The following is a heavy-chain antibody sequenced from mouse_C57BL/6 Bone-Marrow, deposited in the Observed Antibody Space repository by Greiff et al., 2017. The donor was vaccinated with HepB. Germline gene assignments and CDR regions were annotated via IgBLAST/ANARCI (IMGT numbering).Heavy chain of an antibody. CDR3: ARTYDGPPSYAMDY. Sequence: QVQLQQPGAELVKPGASVKLSCKASGYTFTSYWMHWVKQRPGQGLEWIGMIHPNSGSTNYNEKFKSKATLTVDKSSSTAYMQLSSLTSEDSAVYYCARTYDGPPSYAMDYWGQGTSVTVSS. J-gene: IGHJ4*01. CDR2: IHPNSGST. V-gene: IGHV1-64*01. D-gene: IGHD2-3*01. CDR1: GYTFTSYW.